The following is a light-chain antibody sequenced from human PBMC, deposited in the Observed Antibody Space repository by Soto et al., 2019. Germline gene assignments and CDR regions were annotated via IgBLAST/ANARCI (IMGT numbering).Light chain of an antibody. V-gene: IGKV1-39*01. CDR2: AAS. CDR1: QSISSY. Sequence: DIQMTQSPSSLSASVGDRVTITCRASQSISSYLNWYQQKPGKAPKLLIYAASSLQSGVPSRFSGSVSVTDVTLTISSLQPEDFATYDCQQSYSTPYTFGQGTKLEIK. CDR3: QQSYSTPYT. J-gene: IGKJ2*01.